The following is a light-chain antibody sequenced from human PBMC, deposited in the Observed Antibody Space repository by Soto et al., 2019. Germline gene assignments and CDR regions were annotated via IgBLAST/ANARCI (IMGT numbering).Light chain of an antibody. Sequence: IGMTQCTETLSLSPGERATLSCRASQSVASRNLAWYQQKPGQAPRLLIYGASTRATGIPARFSGSGSGTEFTLTIGSLQSEDFAVYCCQVYTNLLRTFAQGTKVAI. CDR3: QVYTNLLRT. CDR2: GAS. V-gene: IGKV3-15*01. CDR1: QSVASRN. J-gene: IGKJ1*01.